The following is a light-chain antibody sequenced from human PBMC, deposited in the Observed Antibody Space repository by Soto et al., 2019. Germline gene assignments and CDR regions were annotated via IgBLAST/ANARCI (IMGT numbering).Light chain of an antibody. V-gene: IGLV1-40*01. CDR1: SSNIGAGYD. J-gene: IGLJ2*01. Sequence: QSVLTQPPSVSGAPGQRVTISCTGSSSNIGAGYDVHWYQQLPGTAPKLLIYGNSNRPSGVPDRFSGSKSGTSASLAITGLQAEDEAYYYCQSYDSSLYVVFGGGTQLTVL. CDR3: QSYDSSLYVV. CDR2: GNS.